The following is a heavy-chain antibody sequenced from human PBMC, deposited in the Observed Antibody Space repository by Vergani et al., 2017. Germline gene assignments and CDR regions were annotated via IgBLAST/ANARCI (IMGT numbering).Heavy chain of an antibody. Sequence: QVQLQESGPGLVKPSETLSLTCAVSGYSISSGYYWGWIRQPPGKGLEWIGSIYHSGSTYYNPSLKSRVTISVDTSKNQFSLKLSSVTAADTAVYCCARPGPYSSGWYYFDYWGQGTLVTVSS. CDR1: GYSISSGYY. D-gene: IGHD6-19*01. CDR3: ARPGPYSSGWYYFDY. CDR2: IYHSGST. V-gene: IGHV4-38-2*01. J-gene: IGHJ4*02.